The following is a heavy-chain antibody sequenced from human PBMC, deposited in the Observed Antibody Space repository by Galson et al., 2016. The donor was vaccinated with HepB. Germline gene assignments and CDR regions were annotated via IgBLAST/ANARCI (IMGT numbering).Heavy chain of an antibody. V-gene: IGHV3-48*02. CDR2: ISGTGSPI. CDR1: GFTFSSYS. D-gene: IGHD5/OR15-5a*01. Sequence: CAASGFTFSSYSMNWVRQAPGKGLEWVSYISGTGSPIHYADSVKGRFTISRDNAKNSLYLQMDSLRDEDTAVYYCARGKMSTLTYRSSQPKWGQGTLVTVSS. J-gene: IGHJ4*02. CDR3: ARGKMSTLTYRSSQPK.